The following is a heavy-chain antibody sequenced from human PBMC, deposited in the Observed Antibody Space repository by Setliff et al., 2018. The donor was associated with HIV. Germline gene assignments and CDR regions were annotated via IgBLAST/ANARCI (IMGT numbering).Heavy chain of an antibody. Sequence: ETLSLSCAASGFTVSSNYMNWVRQAPGKGLEWVSVIYSGGDIFYAGSVKGLFTLSRDNSKNTLYLQMNSLRGDDTAVYHCARCRGWYGACAFDIWGQGTMVTVSS. CDR2: IYSGGDI. V-gene: IGHV3-66*02. CDR3: ARCRGWYGACAFDI. CDR1: GFTVSSNY. J-gene: IGHJ3*02. D-gene: IGHD6-19*01.